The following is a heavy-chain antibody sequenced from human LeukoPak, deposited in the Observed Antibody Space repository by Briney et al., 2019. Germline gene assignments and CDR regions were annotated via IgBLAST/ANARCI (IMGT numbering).Heavy chain of an antibody. J-gene: IGHJ4*02. CDR2: INQDGSGK. V-gene: IGHV3-7*01. CDR3: ARIAYSGYNFDY. D-gene: IGHD5-12*01. CDR1: GFTFSSYW. Sequence: PGGSLRLSCAASGFTFSSYWMSWVRQAPGKGLEWVANINQDGSGKYYVDSVKGRFTISRDNAKNSLYLQMNSLRAEDTAVYYCARIAYSGYNFDYWGQGTLVTVSS.